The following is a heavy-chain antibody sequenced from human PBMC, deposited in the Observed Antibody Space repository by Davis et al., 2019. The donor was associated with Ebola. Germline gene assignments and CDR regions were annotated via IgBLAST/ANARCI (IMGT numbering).Heavy chain of an antibody. CDR1: GYTFTSYA. V-gene: IGHV7-4-1*02. Sequence: SVKVPCKASGYTFTSYAMNWARQAPGQGLEWMGWINTNTGNPTYAQGFTGRFVFSLDTSVSTAYLQISSLKAEDTAVYYCARDDFDLLFDYWGQGTLVTVSS. D-gene: IGHD3/OR15-3a*01. CDR3: ARDDFDLLFDY. CDR2: INTNTGNP. J-gene: IGHJ4*02.